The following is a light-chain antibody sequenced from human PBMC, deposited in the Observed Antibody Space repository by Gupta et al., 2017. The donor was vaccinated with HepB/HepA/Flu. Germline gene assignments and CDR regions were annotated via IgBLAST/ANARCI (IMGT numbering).Light chain of an antibody. Sequence: QSTLTQPPSVSGSPGQSVTISCTGTSNDVGGSNYLSWYQQHPGKAPRLLIYDVDKRPSGVPDRFVGSKSGNTASLTISGLQTAEEADYYCCSYVILYSLAFGGGTKVTVL. CDR2: DVD. CDR3: CSYVILYSLA. J-gene: IGLJ3*02. CDR1: SNDVGGSNY. V-gene: IGLV2-11*01.